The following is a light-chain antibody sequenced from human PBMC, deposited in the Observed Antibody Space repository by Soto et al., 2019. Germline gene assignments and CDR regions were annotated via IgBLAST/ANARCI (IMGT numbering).Light chain of an antibody. CDR1: RSDIGGYNY. CDR3: SSCAGSLYVI. V-gene: IGLV2-8*01. J-gene: IGLJ2*01. Sequence: QSALTQPPSASGSPGQSVTISCTGTRSDIGGYNYVSWYQQHPGKAPKLLIYEVNARPSGVPDRFSGSKSGNTASLTVSGLQAEDEADYYCSSCAGSLYVIFGGGTKLTVL. CDR2: EVN.